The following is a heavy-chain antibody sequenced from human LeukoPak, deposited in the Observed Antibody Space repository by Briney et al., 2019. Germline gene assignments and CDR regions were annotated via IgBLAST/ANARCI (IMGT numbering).Heavy chain of an antibody. V-gene: IGHV3-48*03. CDR3: ARDYGGSSPFDY. Sequence: GRSLSLSCAASGFTFSSYEMHWVRQAPGKGLEWALYISSSGSTIYYADSVKGRFTISRDNAKNSLYLQMNSLRAEDTAVYYCARDYGGSSPFDYWGQGTLVTVSS. J-gene: IGHJ4*02. CDR1: GFTFSSYE. D-gene: IGHD4-23*01. CDR2: ISSSGSTI.